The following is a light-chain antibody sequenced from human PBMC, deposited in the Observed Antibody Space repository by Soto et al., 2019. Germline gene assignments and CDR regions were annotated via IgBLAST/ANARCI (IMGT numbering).Light chain of an antibody. V-gene: IGLV1-40*01. Sequence: QAVVTQPPSVSGAPGQSVTISCTGGSSNIGAGYDVHWYRQVPGTVPKLLIYGSTNRPSGVPDRFSASKSDTSASLAITGLQAEDEADYYCQSYDSSLTNSVFGGGTKLTVL. J-gene: IGLJ2*01. CDR1: SSNIGAGYD. CDR3: QSYDSSLTNSV. CDR2: GST.